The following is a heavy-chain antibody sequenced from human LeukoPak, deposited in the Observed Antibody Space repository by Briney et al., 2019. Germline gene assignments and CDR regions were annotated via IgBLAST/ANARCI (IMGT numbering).Heavy chain of an antibody. D-gene: IGHD6-19*01. V-gene: IGHV4-34*01. J-gene: IGHJ6*04. CDR2: INHSGST. Sequence: SETLSLTCAVYGGSFSGYYWSWIRQPPGKGREWIGEINHSGSTNYNPSLKSRVTISVDMSKNQFSLKLGSVTAADTAVYYCARRLAVASPGYYGLDVWGKGTTVTVSS. CDR3: ARRLAVASPGYYGLDV. CDR1: GGSFSGYY.